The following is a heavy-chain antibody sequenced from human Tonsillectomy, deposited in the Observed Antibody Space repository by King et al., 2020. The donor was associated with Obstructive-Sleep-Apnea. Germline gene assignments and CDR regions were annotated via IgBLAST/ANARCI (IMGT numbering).Heavy chain of an antibody. D-gene: IGHD6-19*01. CDR2: IYYSGST. CDR1: VGSISSSSYY. CDR3: ARVPYITGWSGWFDP. J-gene: IGHJ5*02. Sequence: QLQESGPGLVKPSETLSLTCTVSVGSISSSSYYWGWVRQPPGKGLEWIGSIYYSGSTNYNPYLKSRVTISIYKSKNQFSLKLSSVTAADTSVYYCARVPYITGWSGWFDPWGQGTLVTVSS. V-gene: IGHV4-39*07.